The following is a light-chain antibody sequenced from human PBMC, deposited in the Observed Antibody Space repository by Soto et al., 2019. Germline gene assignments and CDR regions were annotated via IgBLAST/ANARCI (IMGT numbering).Light chain of an antibody. CDR1: QSVSSSS. V-gene: IGKV3-20*01. CDR3: QQYGSSPIT. J-gene: IGKJ5*01. Sequence: EIVLTQSPGTLSLSPGERATLSCRASQSVSSSSLAWYQQRPGQAPRLLIYGTSSRATGIPDRFSGSGSGTDFTLTISRLEPEDFAVYYCQQYGSSPITFGQGTRLEIK. CDR2: GTS.